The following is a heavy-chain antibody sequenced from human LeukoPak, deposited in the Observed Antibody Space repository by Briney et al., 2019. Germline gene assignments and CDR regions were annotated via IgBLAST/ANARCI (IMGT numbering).Heavy chain of an antibody. D-gene: IGHD6-25*01. CDR3: ARSGRAFDY. V-gene: IGHV1-18*01. CDR1: GYTITNYG. J-gene: IGHJ4*02. Sequence: ASVKVSCKASGYTITNYGFNWVRQAPGQGREWMGWISVYNGNTNYAQKFQGRVTMTTDTSTSTAYMEVRSLRSDDTAVYYCARSGRAFDYWGQGTLVTVSS. CDR2: ISVYNGNT.